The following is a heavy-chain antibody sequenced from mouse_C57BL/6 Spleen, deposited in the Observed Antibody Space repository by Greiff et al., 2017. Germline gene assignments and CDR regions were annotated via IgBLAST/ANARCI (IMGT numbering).Heavy chain of an antibody. J-gene: IGHJ1*03. V-gene: IGHV1-61*01. CDR2: IYPSDSET. CDR1: GYTFTSYW. D-gene: IGHD3-3*01. CDR3: ATRAGYLDFDG. Sequence: QVQLQQPGAELVRPGSSVKLSCKASGYTFTSYWMDWVKQRPGQGLEWIGNIYPSDSETHYNQKFKDKATFTVDKSSSTAYMQLSSLTADDSAVYYCATRAGYLDFDGRGTATTVTLYS.